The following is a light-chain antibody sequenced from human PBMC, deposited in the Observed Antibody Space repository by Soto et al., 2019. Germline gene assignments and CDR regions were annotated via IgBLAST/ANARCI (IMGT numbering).Light chain of an antibody. CDR1: QSLLHSNGYNY. CDR3: MQALQTPFT. V-gene: IGKV2-28*01. J-gene: IGKJ4*01. Sequence: IVTTQFPLSLPVTPGEPAPISCTSRQSLLHSNGYNYLDWYLQKPGQSPQLLIYLGSNRASGVPDRFSGSGSGTDFTLKISRVEAEDVGVYYCMQALQTPFTFGGGTKVDIK. CDR2: LGS.